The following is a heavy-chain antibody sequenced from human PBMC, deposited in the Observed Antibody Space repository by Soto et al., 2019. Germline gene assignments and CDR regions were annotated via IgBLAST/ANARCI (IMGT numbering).Heavy chain of an antibody. J-gene: IGHJ5*02. D-gene: IGHD4-17*01. Sequence: GGSLRLSCSASGFTFSNAWMNWVRQAPGKGLEWVGRSKRKSDRCTTDYAAPVKGRFTISRDDSKSSLYLQMNSLRAEDTAVYYCARDPEGEEDYGGNSVVRWFDPWGQGTLVTVSS. CDR1: GFTFSNAW. V-gene: IGHV3-15*07. CDR3: ARDPEGEEDYGGNSVVRWFDP. CDR2: SKRKSDRCTT.